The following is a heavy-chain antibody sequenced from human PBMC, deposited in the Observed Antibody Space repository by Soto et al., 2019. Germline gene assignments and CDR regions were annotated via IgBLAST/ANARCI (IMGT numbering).Heavy chain of an antibody. D-gene: IGHD5-18*01. CDR3: AKTGSGYSYGAPTPFDY. V-gene: IGHV3-23*01. Sequence: EVQLLESGGGLVQPGGSLRLSCAASGFTFSSYAMSWVRQAPGKGLEWVSAISGSGGSTYYADSVKGRFTISRDNSKNTLYLQMNSLIAEDTAVYYCAKTGSGYSYGAPTPFDYWGQGTLVTVSS. J-gene: IGHJ4*02. CDR1: GFTFSSYA. CDR2: ISGSGGST.